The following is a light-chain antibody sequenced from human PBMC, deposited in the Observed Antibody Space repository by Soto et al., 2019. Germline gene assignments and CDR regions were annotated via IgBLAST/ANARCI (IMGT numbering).Light chain of an antibody. V-gene: IGKV3-20*01. CDR1: QTVGTY. CDR2: GAS. CDR3: QQYHNSPLT. Sequence: TVLTQSPGTLSLSPGERATLSCRASQTVGTYLAWYQQKPGQAPRLLVFGASSRATGVPDRFSGSGSGTDFTLTISGLEPEDFALYYCQQYHNSPLTFGQGTKVEIK. J-gene: IGKJ1*01.